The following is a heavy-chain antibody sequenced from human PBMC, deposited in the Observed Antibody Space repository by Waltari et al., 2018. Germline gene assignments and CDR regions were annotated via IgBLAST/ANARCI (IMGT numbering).Heavy chain of an antibody. CDR1: GESFNISA. V-gene: IGHV1-69*05. CDR2: IMPLFGAA. CDR3: ARSPLSGYYVNYFDP. D-gene: IGHD3-22*01. J-gene: IGHJ5*02. Sequence: QVQLVQSGAAVRKPGSSVKVSCRSSGESFNISAIRWLRQAPGQGLEWMGGIMPLFGAANYAQRFQGRVTISTDESTRTAYMELSSLRSDDTAVYYCARSPLSGYYVNYFDPWGQGTPVTVSS.